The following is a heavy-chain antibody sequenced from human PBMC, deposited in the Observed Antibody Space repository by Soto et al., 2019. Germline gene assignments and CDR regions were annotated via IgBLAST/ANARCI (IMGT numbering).Heavy chain of an antibody. CDR1: GYTFTSYG. V-gene: IGHV1-18*01. D-gene: IGHD1-1*01. Sequence: QVHLVQSGAEVKKPGASVKVSCKASGYTFTSYGITWVRQAPGQGLEWRGWISAHNGNTDYAQKLQGRVIVTRDTSTSTAYMELRRLRSDDTAVYYSARGGYGDYWGQGALVTVSS. J-gene: IGHJ4*02. CDR2: ISAHNGNT. CDR3: ARGGYGDY.